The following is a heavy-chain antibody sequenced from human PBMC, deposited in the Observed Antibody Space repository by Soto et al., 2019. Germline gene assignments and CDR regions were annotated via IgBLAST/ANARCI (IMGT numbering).Heavy chain of an antibody. Sequence: QVQLVQSGAEVKKPGSSVKVSCLASRGTFTRYAINWVRQAPGHGLEWLGALVPQFGTPNYAQKFQDRVTIVADESTNTTSMELRGLTSDDTAVYYCARQNRDTPMVPFDVWGQGTLVTVSS. J-gene: IGHJ4*02. D-gene: IGHD5-18*01. V-gene: IGHV1-69*01. CDR3: ARQNRDTPMVPFDV. CDR2: LVPQFGTP. CDR1: RGTFTRYA.